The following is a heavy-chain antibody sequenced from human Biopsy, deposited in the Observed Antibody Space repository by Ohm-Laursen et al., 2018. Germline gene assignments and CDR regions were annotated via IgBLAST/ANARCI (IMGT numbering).Heavy chain of an antibody. J-gene: IGHJ4*02. D-gene: IGHD3-22*01. CDR3: AKASRNYYDSTGYYFDY. CDR1: GFTFSRFA. V-gene: IGHV3-23*03. Sequence: SLRLSCAASGFTFSRFAMSWVRQAPGKGLEWVSLIYSGGDTRYADSVKGRFTISRDNAENSLYLQMNSLRADDTAVYYCAKASRNYYDSTGYYFDYWGQGTLVTVSS. CDR2: IYSGGDT.